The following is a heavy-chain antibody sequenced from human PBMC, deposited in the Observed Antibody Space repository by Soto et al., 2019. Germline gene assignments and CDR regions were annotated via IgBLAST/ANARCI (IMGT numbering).Heavy chain of an antibody. CDR3: ASYCYDSSGYFCLFDY. V-gene: IGHV3-66*01. Sequence: GGSLRLSCAASGFTVRSNYMSWVRQAPGKGLEWVSVIYSGGSTYYADSVKGRFTISRYNSKQTLYLQMNSLRVDDAAVDYCASYCYDSSGYFCLFDYWGQGTLVTVSS. J-gene: IGHJ4*02. CDR2: IYSGGST. CDR1: GFTVRSNY. D-gene: IGHD3-22*01.